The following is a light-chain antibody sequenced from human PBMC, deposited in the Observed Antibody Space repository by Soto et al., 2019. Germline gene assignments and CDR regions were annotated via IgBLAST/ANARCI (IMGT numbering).Light chain of an antibody. Sequence: QSALAQPASVSGSPGQSITISCTGTVSDVGGYTYVSWYQQCPGRVPKLMIYEVSYRPPGVSNRFSGSKSGNTASLTISGLQAEDEADYYCSSYTSSSTYVFGTGTKVTVL. V-gene: IGLV2-14*01. CDR3: SSYTSSSTYV. CDR2: EVS. CDR1: VSDVGGYTY. J-gene: IGLJ1*01.